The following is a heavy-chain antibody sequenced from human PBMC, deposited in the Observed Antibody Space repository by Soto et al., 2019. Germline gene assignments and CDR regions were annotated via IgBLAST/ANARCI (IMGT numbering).Heavy chain of an antibody. J-gene: IGHJ6*02. CDR2: IYYSGNT. CDR1: GGSVSSTTYY. V-gene: IGHV4-61*01. CDR3: ARMKWNVIKYYGLDV. D-gene: IGHD1-1*01. Sequence: QVQLQESGPGPVKPSETLSLTCTVSGGSVSSTTYYWSWIRQPPGKGLEWIGYIYYSGNTNYNPSLKSRVTISVDTSKSQFSLHLLSVTAADTAVYYCARMKWNVIKYYGLDVWGQGTTVTVSS.